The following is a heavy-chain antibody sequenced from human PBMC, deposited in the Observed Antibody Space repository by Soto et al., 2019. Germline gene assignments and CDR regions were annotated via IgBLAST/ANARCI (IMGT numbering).Heavy chain of an antibody. CDR2: MNPNSGNT. CDR3: ARGFDYDFWSGPPSI. D-gene: IGHD3-3*01. CDR1: GYTFTGYY. Sequence: SSVTVSCKASGYTFTGYYMHWVRQATGQGLEWMGWMNPNSGNTGYAQKFQGRVTMTRNTSISTAYMELSSLRSEDTAVYYCARGFDYDFWSGPPSIWGQGTMVTVSS. J-gene: IGHJ3*02. V-gene: IGHV1-8*02.